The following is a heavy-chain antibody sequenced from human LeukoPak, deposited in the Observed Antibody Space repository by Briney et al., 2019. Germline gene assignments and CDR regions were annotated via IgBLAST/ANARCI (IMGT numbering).Heavy chain of an antibody. J-gene: IGHJ5*02. CDR3: ARGVSHYYDSSGSCRFDP. D-gene: IGHD3-22*01. CDR2: INHSGST. CDR1: GGSFSGYY. Sequence: SETLSLTCAVYGGSFSGYYWSWIRQPPGKGLESIGEINHSGSTNYSPSLKSRVTISVDTSKNQFSLKLSSVTAADTAVYYCARGVSHYYDSSGSCRFDPWGQGTLVTVSS. V-gene: IGHV4-34*01.